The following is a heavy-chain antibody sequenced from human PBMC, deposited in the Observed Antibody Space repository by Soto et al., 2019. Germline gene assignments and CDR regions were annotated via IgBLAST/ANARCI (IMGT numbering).Heavy chain of an antibody. CDR3: ARMSFTGFGDLVGNFYYRGKGI. J-gene: IGHJ6*02. D-gene: IGHD3-3*01. Sequence: PSETLSLTCSVSGGSISSYYWTWIRQPPGKGLERIGYIYNTGSANYNPSLKSRCSISLDTSKNQFSLNLRSVTAADTAVYYCARMSFTGFGDLVGNFYYRGKGICGQRTTITVSS. CDR2: IYNTGSA. V-gene: IGHV4-59*03. CDR1: GGSISSYY.